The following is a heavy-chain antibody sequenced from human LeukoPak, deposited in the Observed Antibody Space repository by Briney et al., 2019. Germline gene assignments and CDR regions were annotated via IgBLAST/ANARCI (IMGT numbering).Heavy chain of an antibody. CDR1: GFTFSSYW. Sequence: PGGSLRLSCAASGFTFSSYWMHWVRQAPGKGLVWVSRINSDGSSTSYADSVKGRFTISRDNAKNTLYLQMNSLRAEDTAVYYCARAGYSSSWYGSYYYYYMDVWGKGTTVTISS. J-gene: IGHJ6*03. D-gene: IGHD6-13*01. CDR2: INSDGSST. CDR3: ARAGYSSSWYGSYYYYYMDV. V-gene: IGHV3-74*01.